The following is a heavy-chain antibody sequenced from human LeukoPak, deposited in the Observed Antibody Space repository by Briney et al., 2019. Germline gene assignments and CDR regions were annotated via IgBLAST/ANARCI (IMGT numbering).Heavy chain of an antibody. CDR3: ARDLGYCSSTSCLNWFDP. Sequence: GGSLRLSCAASGFTFSSYGMHWVRQAPGKGLEWVAFIRYDGSNKYYADSVKGRFTISRDNAKNSLYLQMNSLRAEDTALYYCARDLGYCSSTSCLNWFDPWGQGTLVTVSS. CDR1: GFTFSSYG. J-gene: IGHJ5*02. V-gene: IGHV3-30*02. D-gene: IGHD2-2*01. CDR2: IRYDGSNK.